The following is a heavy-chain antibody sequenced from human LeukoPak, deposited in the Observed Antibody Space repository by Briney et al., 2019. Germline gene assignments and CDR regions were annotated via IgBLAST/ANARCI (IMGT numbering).Heavy chain of an antibody. CDR2: VSGGGGST. J-gene: IGHJ4*02. CDR3: AKQNYYASGSYYDY. D-gene: IGHD3-10*01. CDR1: GFTFSSYG. V-gene: IGHV3-23*01. Sequence: GGSLRLSCAASGFTFSSYGMSWVRQAPGKGLEWVSTVSGGGGSTYYADSVKGQFTNSRDNSKNTLYVQMNSLRAEDTAVYYCAKQNYYASGSYYDYWGQGTLVTVSA.